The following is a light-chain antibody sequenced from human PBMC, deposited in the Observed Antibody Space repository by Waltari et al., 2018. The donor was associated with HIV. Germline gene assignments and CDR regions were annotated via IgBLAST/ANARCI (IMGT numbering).Light chain of an antibody. CDR1: SPNIGSKH. CDR2: RND. Sequence: QSVLTQPPSASGTPGQRVTISCSGSSPNIGSKHVYWFQQVPGTAPKLLIYRNDQRPSGVPDRFSGSKSGTSASLAISGLRSEDEADYYCAVWDDSLSGWVFGGGTKLTVL. V-gene: IGLV1-47*01. J-gene: IGLJ3*02. CDR3: AVWDDSLSGWV.